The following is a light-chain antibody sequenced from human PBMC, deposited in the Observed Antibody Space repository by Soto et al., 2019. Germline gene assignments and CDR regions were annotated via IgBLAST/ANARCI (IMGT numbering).Light chain of an antibody. CDR2: AAS. Sequence: DIQMTQSPSSLSASVGDRVTITCRASQSISSYLNWYQQKPGKAPKLLIYAASSLQSGVPSRFSGSGSGTDFTLTISSLQPEEFATYYWQQSYSTPLTFGGGTKVEIQ. CDR1: QSISSY. V-gene: IGKV1-39*01. CDR3: QQSYSTPLT. J-gene: IGKJ4*01.